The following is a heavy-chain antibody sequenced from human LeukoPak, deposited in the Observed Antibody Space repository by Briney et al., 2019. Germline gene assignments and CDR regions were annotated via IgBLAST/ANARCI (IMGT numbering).Heavy chain of an antibody. Sequence: ASVKVSCKASGYTFTGYYMHWVRQAPGQGLEWMGWINPNSGGTNYAQKFQGRVTMTRDTSISTAYKELSRLRSDDTAVYYCATNIVVVTAPGYWGQGTLVTVSS. J-gene: IGHJ4*02. CDR2: INPNSGGT. CDR3: ATNIVVVTAPGY. V-gene: IGHV1-2*02. CDR1: GYTFTGYY. D-gene: IGHD2-21*02.